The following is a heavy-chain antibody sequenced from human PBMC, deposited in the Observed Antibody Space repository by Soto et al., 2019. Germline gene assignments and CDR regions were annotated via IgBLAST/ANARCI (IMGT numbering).Heavy chain of an antibody. CDR3: ARAAGIMTRGFHGMDV. CDR1: GFAFSSYE. CDR2: ISSTSATI. Sequence: EVQLVESGGGLVQPGGSLRLSCTASGFAFSSYEMNCVRQAPGKGPEWVSYISSTSATIHYVDSVKGRFTISRDNAKNSVYLQMNSLRAEDSAIYYCARAAGIMTRGFHGMDVWGQGTTVTVSS. D-gene: IGHD3-10*01. J-gene: IGHJ6*02. V-gene: IGHV3-48*03.